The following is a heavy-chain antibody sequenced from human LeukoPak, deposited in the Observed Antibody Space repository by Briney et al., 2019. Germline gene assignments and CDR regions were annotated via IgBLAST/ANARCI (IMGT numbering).Heavy chain of an antibody. Sequence: PGRSLRLSCAASGFTFDDYAMHWVRHAPGKGLEWVSGISWNSGSIGYADSVKGRCTISRDNAKNSLYLQMNSLRAEDTALYYCAKDLFLQSPKAVTCFDYWGQGTLVTVSS. V-gene: IGHV3-9*01. J-gene: IGHJ4*02. CDR3: AKDLFLQSPKAVTCFDY. D-gene: IGHD4-23*01. CDR1: GFTFDDYA. CDR2: ISWNSGSI.